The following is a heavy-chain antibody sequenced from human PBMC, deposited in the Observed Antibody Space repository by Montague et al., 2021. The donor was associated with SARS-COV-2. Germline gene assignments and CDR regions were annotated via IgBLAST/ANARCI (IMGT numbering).Heavy chain of an antibody. CDR3: ARTYYYGSGSYYTYYFNY. V-gene: IGHV2-70*01. J-gene: IGHJ4*02. CDR1: GFSLSTSGVC. CDR2: IYWDDDE. Sequence: PALVKPTQTLTLTCTFSGFSLSTSGVCVAWIRQPPGKALEWLALIYWDDDECYSTSLKTRLTISKDTSKNQVVLTMTNMDPVDTATYYCARTYYYGSGSYYTYYFNYWGQGTLVTVSS. D-gene: IGHD3-10*01.